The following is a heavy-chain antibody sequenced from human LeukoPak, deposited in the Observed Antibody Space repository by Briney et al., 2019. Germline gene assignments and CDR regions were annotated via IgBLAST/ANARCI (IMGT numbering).Heavy chain of an antibody. V-gene: IGHV3-13*01. CDR3: ARAAYSSICYSRYFDL. CDR1: GFTFRSYD. D-gene: IGHD6-13*01. CDR2: IGTAGEI. J-gene: IGHJ2*01. Sequence: GGSLRLSCAASGFTFRSYDMHWVRQATGKGLEWVSGIGTAGEIYYPGSVKGRFTISRENAKHSFYLQMNSPSAEDTAVYYSARAAYSSICYSRYFDLWGRGTLVTVSS.